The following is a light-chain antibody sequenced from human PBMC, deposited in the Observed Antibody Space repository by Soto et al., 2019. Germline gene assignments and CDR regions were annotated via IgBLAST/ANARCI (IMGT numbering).Light chain of an antibody. V-gene: IGKV4-1*01. Sequence: IVMTQSPDSLAVSLGERATINCKSSQSVLYSSNNKNYLAWYQQKPGQPPKLLIYWASTRESGVPDRFTGSGSGTDFTLTISSLQAEDAAVYYCQQYYVSSSTFGQGTKLEIK. J-gene: IGKJ2*01. CDR2: WAS. CDR1: QSVLYSSNNKNY. CDR3: QQYYVSSST.